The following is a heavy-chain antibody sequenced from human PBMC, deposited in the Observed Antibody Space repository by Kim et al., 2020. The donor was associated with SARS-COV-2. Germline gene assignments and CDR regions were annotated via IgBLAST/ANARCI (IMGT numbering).Heavy chain of an antibody. J-gene: IGHJ4*02. V-gene: IGHV4-59*09. D-gene: IGHD3-10*01. CDR3: ARGDGSGSYYDYYFDY. Sequence: PPLKSRVTVSVDTSKTQSSLKLSSVPAADTAVYYCARGDGSGSYYDYYFDYWGQGTLVTVSS.